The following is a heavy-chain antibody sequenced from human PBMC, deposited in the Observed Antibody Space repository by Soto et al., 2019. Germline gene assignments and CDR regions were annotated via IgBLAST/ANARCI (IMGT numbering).Heavy chain of an antibody. CDR2: IYYRGST. D-gene: IGHD6-13*01. CDR3: ARAGIGDGWFDP. CDR1: GGSISSGGYY. J-gene: IGHJ5*02. V-gene: IGHV4-31*03. Sequence: QVQLQESGPGLVKPSQTLSLTCTVSGGSISSGGYYWSWIRQHPGKGLEWIGYIYYRGSTYYNPSLKSRVTISVDTSKSQCSLKLSSVTAADTAVYYCARAGIGDGWFDPWGQGTLVTVSS.